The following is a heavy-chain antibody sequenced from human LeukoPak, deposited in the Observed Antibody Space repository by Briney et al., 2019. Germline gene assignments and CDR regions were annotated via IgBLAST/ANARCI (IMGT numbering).Heavy chain of an antibody. V-gene: IGHV3-30-3*01. J-gene: IGHJ4*02. CDR3: ARDSGSGGGPDY. CDR2: ISHGGNIK. Sequence: GGSLRLSCATPGFHFDTCQKHWVSQAPGKGLEWLALISHGGNIKFYADSVKGRFTISRDNAKNSLYLQMNSLRAEDTAVYYCARDSGSGGGPDYWGQGTLVTVSS. D-gene: IGHD2-15*01. CDR1: GFHFDTCQ.